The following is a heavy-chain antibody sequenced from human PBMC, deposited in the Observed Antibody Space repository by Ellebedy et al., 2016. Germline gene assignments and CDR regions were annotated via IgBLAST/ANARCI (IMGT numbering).Heavy chain of an antibody. D-gene: IGHD3-16*01. CDR3: ARSHFGGSYGMDV. Sequence: ASVKVSCKASGGPFSSYAISWVRQAPGQGLEWMGRIIPILGIANYAQKFQGRVTITADKSTSTAYMELSSLRSGDTAVYYCARSHFGGSYGMDVWGQGTTVTVSS. V-gene: IGHV1-69*04. J-gene: IGHJ6*02. CDR2: IIPILGIA. CDR1: GGPFSSYA.